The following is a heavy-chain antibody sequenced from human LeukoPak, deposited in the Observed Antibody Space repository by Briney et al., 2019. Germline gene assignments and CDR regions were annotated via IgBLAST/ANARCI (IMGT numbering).Heavy chain of an antibody. J-gene: IGHJ4*02. CDR3: ARTDIVVVPAAMPFDY. V-gene: IGHV6-1*01. CDR1: GDSVSSNSAA. Sequence: SQTLSLTCAISGDSVSSNSAAWNWLRQSPSRGLEWLGRTYYRSKWYNDYAESVKSRITINPDTSKNQFSLQLNSVTPEDMAVYYCARTDIVVVPAAMPFDYWGQGTLVTVSS. CDR2: TYYRSKWYN. D-gene: IGHD2-2*01.